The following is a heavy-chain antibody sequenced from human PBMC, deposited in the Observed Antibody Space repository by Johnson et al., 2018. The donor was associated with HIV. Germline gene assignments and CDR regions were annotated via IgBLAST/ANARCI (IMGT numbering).Heavy chain of an antibody. CDR1: GFTFSSYA. D-gene: IGHD5-24*01. CDR2: ISYGGNKQ. CDR3: AKELRLHRAFDI. Sequence: QVQLVESGGGVVQPGRSLRLSCAASGFTFSSYAMHWVRQPPGKGLEWVAVISYGGNKQYYVDSVEGRFTISRDNSKDTLYLQMNSLRAEDTAVYYCAKELRLHRAFDIWGQGTMVTVSS. J-gene: IGHJ3*02. V-gene: IGHV3-30-3*02.